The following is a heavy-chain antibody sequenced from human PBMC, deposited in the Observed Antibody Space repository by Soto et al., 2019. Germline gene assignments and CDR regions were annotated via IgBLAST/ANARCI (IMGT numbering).Heavy chain of an antibody. J-gene: IGHJ4*02. D-gene: IGHD5-12*01. Sequence: SETLSLTCTVSGGYCWSWIRQPPGKGLEWIGYIYYSGSTNYNPSLKSRVTISVDTSKNQFSLKLSSVTAADTAVYYCARAYGGYADYWGQGALVTVSS. CDR2: IYYSGST. V-gene: IGHV4-59*01. CDR3: ARAYGGYADY. CDR1: GGYC.